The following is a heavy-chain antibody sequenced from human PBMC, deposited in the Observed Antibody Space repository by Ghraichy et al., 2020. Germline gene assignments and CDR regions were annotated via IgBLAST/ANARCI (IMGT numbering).Heavy chain of an antibody. J-gene: IGHJ6*02. CDR3: ARLEGAGVDGYNYWYYGMDV. CDR2: MYYSGSI. Sequence: SETLSLTCTVSGGSISRTSYYWGWIRQAPGKGLEWIGSMYYSGSIYYNPSLKSRVTTSVDTSKNQFFLKLSSVTAADTAVYYCARLEGAGVDGYNYWYYGMDVWGQGTTVTVSS. V-gene: IGHV4-39*01. CDR1: GGSISRTSYY. D-gene: IGHD5-24*01.